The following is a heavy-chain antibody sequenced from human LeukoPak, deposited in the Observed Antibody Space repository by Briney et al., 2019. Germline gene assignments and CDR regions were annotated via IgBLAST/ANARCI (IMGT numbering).Heavy chain of an antibody. CDR2: ISAYNGNT. CDR1: GLTLTTYF. D-gene: IGHD6-13*01. CDR3: AYSSPNSNDY. V-gene: IGHV1-18*01. J-gene: IGHJ4*02. Sequence: GASVKLSCKQSGLTLTTYFMHWVRQPPGQGLEWMGWISAYNGNTNYAQKLQGRVTMTTDTSTSTAYMELRSLRSDDTAVYYCAYSSPNSNDYWGQGTLVTVSS.